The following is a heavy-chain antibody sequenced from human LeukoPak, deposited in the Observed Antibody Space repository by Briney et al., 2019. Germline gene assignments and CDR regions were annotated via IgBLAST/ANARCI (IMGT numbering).Heavy chain of an antibody. CDR1: GFTFSSYA. Sequence: GGSLRLSCAASGFTFSSYAMHWVRQAPGKGLEWVAVISYDGSNKYYADSVKGRFTISRDNSKNTLYLQMNSLRAEDTAVYYCAKRARGYYDSSGYGPLDYWGQGTLVTVSS. V-gene: IGHV3-30-3*02. CDR2: ISYDGSNK. J-gene: IGHJ4*02. D-gene: IGHD3-22*01. CDR3: AKRARGYYDSSGYGPLDY.